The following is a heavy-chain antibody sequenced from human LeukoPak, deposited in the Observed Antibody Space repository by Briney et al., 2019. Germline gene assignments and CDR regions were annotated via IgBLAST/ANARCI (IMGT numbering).Heavy chain of an antibody. CDR3: AKDWVGDYYYYYMDV. J-gene: IGHJ6*03. V-gene: IGHV3-21*01. CDR2: ISSSSSYI. D-gene: IGHD3-16*01. Sequence: GGSLRLSCAASGFTFSSYSMNWVRQAPGKGLEWVSSISSSSSYIYYADSVKGRFTISRDNAKNSLYLQMNSLRAEDTAVYYCAKDWVGDYYYYYMDVWGKGTTVTISS. CDR1: GFTFSSYS.